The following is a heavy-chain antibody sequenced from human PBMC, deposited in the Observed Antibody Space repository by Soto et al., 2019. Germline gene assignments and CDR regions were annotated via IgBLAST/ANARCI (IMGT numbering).Heavy chain of an antibody. Sequence: GGSLRLSCAASGFTFSSYAMSWVRQAPGKGLEWVSTISSDGSSTYYANSVKGRFTISRDNSKNTLYLQMNSLRAEDTAVYYCARDSDYDSSGYYDYYYYGMDVWGQGTTVTVS. D-gene: IGHD3-22*01. V-gene: IGHV3-23*01. J-gene: IGHJ6*02. CDR2: ISSDGSST. CDR1: GFTFSSYA. CDR3: ARDSDYDSSGYYDYYYYGMDV.